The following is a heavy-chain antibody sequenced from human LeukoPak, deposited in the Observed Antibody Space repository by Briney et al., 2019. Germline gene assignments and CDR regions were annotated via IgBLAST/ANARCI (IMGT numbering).Heavy chain of an antibody. J-gene: IGHJ4*02. CDR2: IYSGGST. V-gene: IGHV3-66*01. Sequence: GGSLRLSCAASAFTVSSNYMSWVRQAPGKGLEWVSVIYSGGSTYYADSVKGRFTISRDNSKNTLYLQMNSLRAEDTAVYYCARVISSSWYGYWGQGTLVTVSS. CDR3: ARVISSSWYGY. D-gene: IGHD6-13*01. CDR1: AFTVSSNY.